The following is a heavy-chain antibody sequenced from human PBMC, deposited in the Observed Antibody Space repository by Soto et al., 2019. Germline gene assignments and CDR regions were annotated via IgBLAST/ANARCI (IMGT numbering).Heavy chain of an antibody. CDR1: VYSFTSYW. CDR3: ARHWVPKSSSPGQHWFDP. V-gene: IGHV5-51*01. CDR2: IYPGDSDT. J-gene: IGHJ5*02. D-gene: IGHD6-13*01. Sequence: PGEPLTISCKGSVYSFTSYWSRWVRQMTGKGLEWMGIIYPGDSDTRYSPSFPGQVNISAAKSISTAYLQLSSLKASDTAMYYCARHWVPKSSSPGQHWFDPWGKGTLVTVSS.